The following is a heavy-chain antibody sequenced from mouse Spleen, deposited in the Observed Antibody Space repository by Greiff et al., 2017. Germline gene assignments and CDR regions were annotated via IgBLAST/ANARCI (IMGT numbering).Heavy chain of an antibody. J-gene: IGHJ3*01. CDR1: GYTFTDYY. V-gene: IGHV1-26*01. Sequence: VQLHQSGPELVKPGASVKISCKASGYTFTDYYMNWVKQSHGKSLEWIGDINPNNGGTSYNQKFKGKATLTVDKSSSTAYMELRSLTSEDSAVYYCARGRPRRFAYWGQGTLVTVSA. CDR3: ARGRPRRFAY. CDR2: INPNNGGT.